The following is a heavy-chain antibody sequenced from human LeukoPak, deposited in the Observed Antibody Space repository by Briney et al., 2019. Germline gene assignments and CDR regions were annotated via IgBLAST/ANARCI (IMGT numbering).Heavy chain of an antibody. CDR1: GYTFTGYY. CDR3: ARDIVVVPAAIVPGY. CDR2: INPNSGGT. Sequence: GASVKVSCKASGYTFTGYYMHWVRQAPGQGLEWMGWINPNSGGTNYAQKFQGRVTMTRDTSISTAYMELSRLRSDDTAVYYCARDIVVVPAAIVPGYWGQGTLVTVSS. J-gene: IGHJ4*02. V-gene: IGHV1-2*02. D-gene: IGHD2-2*01.